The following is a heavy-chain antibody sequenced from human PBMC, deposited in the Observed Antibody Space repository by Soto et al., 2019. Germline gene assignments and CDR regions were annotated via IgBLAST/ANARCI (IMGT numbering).Heavy chain of an antibody. Sequence: PSETLSLTCTVSGSSISSGDYYWSWIRQPPGKGLEWIGYIYYSGSTYYNPSLKSRVTISVDTSRNQFSLKLSSVTAADTAVYYCAILAAAGTPDVWGQGTTVTVSS. D-gene: IGHD6-13*01. CDR1: GSSISSGDYY. CDR2: IYYSGST. CDR3: AILAAAGTPDV. J-gene: IGHJ6*02. V-gene: IGHV4-30-4*01.